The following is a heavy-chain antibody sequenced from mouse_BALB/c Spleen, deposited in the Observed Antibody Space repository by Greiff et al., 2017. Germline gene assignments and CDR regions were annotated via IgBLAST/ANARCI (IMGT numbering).Heavy chain of an antibody. V-gene: IGHV7-3*02. CDR3: ARDGSSYGYFDY. D-gene: IGHD1-1*01. CDR1: GFTFTDYY. J-gene: IGHJ2*01. Sequence: EVQGVESGGGLVQPGGSLRLSCATSGFTFTDYYMSWVRQPPGKELEWLGFIRNKANGYTTEYSASVKGRFTISRDNSQSILYLQMNTLRAEDSATYYCARDGSSYGYFDYWGQGTTLTVSS. CDR2: IRNKANGYTT.